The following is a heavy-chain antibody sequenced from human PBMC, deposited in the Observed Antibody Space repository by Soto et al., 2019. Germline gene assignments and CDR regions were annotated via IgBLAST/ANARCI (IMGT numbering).Heavy chain of an antibody. V-gene: IGHV6-1*01. CDR1: GDSVSSNSVA. J-gene: IGHJ4*01. CDR2: TYYRSKWYN. D-gene: IGHD6-6*01. CDR3: ARESVRRQLAYYFDY. Sequence: SQTLSLTCAISGDSVSSNSVAWNWIRQSPSRGLEWLGRTYYRSKWYNDYAVSVKSRITINPDTSKNQFSLQLNSVTPEDTAVYYCARESVRRQLAYYFDYSSQGTLVTVSS.